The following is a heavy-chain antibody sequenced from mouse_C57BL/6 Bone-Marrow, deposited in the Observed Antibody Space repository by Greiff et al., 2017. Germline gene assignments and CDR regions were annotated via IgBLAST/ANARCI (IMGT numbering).Heavy chain of an antibody. V-gene: IGHV1-64*01. CDR1: GYTFTSYW. Sequence: VQLQQPGAELVKPGASVKLSCKASGYTFTSYWMHWVKQRPGQGLEWIGMIHPNSGSTNYNEKFKSKATLTVDKSSSTAYMQLSSLTSEDSAVYYCAKIYYGYEGYGMDYWGQGTSVTVSS. CDR2: IHPNSGST. CDR3: AKIYYGYEGYGMDY. J-gene: IGHJ4*01. D-gene: IGHD2-2*01.